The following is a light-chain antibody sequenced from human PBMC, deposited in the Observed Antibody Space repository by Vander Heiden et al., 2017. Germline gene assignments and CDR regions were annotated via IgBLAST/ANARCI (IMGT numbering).Light chain of an antibody. J-gene: IGLJ2*01. CDR1: SSNIGTHT. V-gene: IGLV1-44*01. Sequence: QSVLTQPPSASGTPGQRVTISCSGSSSNIGTHTVNWYQHLPGTAPKLLIYNNNQRPSGVPDRFSGSKSGTSASLAISGLQSEDEAHYYCAAWDDSLNGHVVFGGGTKLTVL. CDR3: AAWDDSLNGHVV. CDR2: NNN.